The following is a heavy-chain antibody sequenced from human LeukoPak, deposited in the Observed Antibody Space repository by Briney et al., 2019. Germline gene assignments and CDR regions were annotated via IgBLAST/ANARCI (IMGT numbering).Heavy chain of an antibody. CDR2: ISGSGGRT. CDR3: AKDPKFYDYPRAFDI. CDR1: GFTFSSYA. D-gene: IGHD3-16*01. J-gene: IGHJ3*02. Sequence: GGSLRLTCAASGFTFSSYAMSWVRQAPGKGLEWVSAISGSGGRTYYADSVKGRFTISRDNSKNTLFLQMNSLRAEDTAVYYCAKDPKFYDYPRAFDIWGQGTMVTVSS. V-gene: IGHV3-23*01.